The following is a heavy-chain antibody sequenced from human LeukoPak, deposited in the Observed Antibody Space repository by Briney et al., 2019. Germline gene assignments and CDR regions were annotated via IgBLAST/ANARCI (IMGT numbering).Heavy chain of an antibody. J-gene: IGHJ4*02. Sequence: SVKVSCKASGGTFSSYAISWVRQAPGQGLEWMGGIIPIFGTANYAQKFQGRVTITTDESTSTAYMELSSLRSEDTAVYYCATTYYYDSSGYYPGGDYFDYWGQGTLVTVSS. CDR1: GGTFSSYA. D-gene: IGHD3-22*01. CDR3: ATTYYYDSSGYYPGGDYFDY. CDR2: IIPIFGTA. V-gene: IGHV1-69*05.